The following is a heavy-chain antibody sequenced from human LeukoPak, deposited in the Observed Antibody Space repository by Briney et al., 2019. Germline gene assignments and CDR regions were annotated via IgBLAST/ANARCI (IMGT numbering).Heavy chain of an antibody. D-gene: IGHD3-22*01. Sequence: ASVKVSCKASGYTFTDYYIHWVRQAPGQGLEWMGWINPNSGDTNFAQKFQGRVTMTRDTAIRTGYMELNRLRSDDTAVYFCARYYYDSSGYYHFDYWGQGTLVTVSS. V-gene: IGHV1-2*02. CDR1: GYTFTDYY. J-gene: IGHJ4*02. CDR3: ARYYYDSSGYYHFDY. CDR2: INPNSGDT.